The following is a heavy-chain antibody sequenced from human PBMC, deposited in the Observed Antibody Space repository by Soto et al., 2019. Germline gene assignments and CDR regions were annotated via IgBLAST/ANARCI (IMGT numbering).Heavy chain of an antibody. CDR3: AREGYCSSTSCYSFDY. J-gene: IGHJ4*02. CDR2: ISSNGGSP. V-gene: IGHV3-64*01. Sequence: EVQLVESGGGLVQPGGSLRLSCAASGFTFSSYAMHWVRQAPGKGLEYVSAISSNGGSPYYANSVKGRFTISRDNSKNTLYLQMGSLRAEDMAVYYCAREGYCSSTSCYSFDYWGQGTLVTVSS. D-gene: IGHD2-2*01. CDR1: GFTFSSYA.